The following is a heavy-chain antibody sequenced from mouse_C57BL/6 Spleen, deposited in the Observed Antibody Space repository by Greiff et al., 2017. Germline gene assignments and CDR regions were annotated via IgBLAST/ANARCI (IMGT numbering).Heavy chain of an antibody. CDR3: ARLITLRYFDV. CDR2: IDPSDSYT. J-gene: IGHJ1*03. V-gene: IGHV1-50*01. D-gene: IGHD1-1*01. CDR1: GYTFTSYW. Sequence: QVQLQQPGAELVKPGASVKLSCKASGYTFTSYWMQWVKQRPGQGLEWIGEIDPSDSYTNYNQKFKGKATLTVDTSSSTAYMQLSSLTSEDSAVYYCARLITLRYFDVWGTGTTVTASS.